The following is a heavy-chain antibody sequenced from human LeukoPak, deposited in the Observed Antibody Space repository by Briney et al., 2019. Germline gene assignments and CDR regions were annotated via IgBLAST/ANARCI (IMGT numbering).Heavy chain of an antibody. J-gene: IGHJ3*02. CDR2: ISSSSSYI. Sequence: PGGSLRLSCAASGFTFSSYSMNWVRQAPGKGLEWVSSISSSSSYIYYADSVKGRFTISRDNAKKSLYLQMNSLRAEDAAVYYCARGHTIFGVVHDAFDIWGQGTMVTVSS. D-gene: IGHD3-3*01. V-gene: IGHV3-21*01. CDR3: ARGHTIFGVVHDAFDI. CDR1: GFTFSSYS.